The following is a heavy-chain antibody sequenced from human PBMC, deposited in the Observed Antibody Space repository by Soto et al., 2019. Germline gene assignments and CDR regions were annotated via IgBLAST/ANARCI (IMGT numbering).Heavy chain of an antibody. CDR3: ARLRDGVLDY. D-gene: IGHD5-12*01. CDR1: CASINSGGYY. Sequence: SETLSLTCTFSCASINSGGYYWSWIRQHPGKGLEWIGYIFYSGNTYYNPSLKSRVTISVDTSKSHFSLRLSSVTAADTAVYYCARLRDGVLDYWGQGTLVTVSS. CDR2: IFYSGNT. V-gene: IGHV4-31*03. J-gene: IGHJ4*02.